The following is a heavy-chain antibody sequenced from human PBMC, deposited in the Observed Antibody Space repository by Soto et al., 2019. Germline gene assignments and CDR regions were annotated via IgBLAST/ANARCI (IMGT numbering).Heavy chain of an antibody. V-gene: IGHV1-8*01. Sequence: QVQLVQSGAEVKKPGASVKVSCKASGYTFTSYDFNWVRQATGQGLEWLGWMNPNSGTTGYAQRFQGRVTMTRNTAISTAYMELSNRRSEDTAMYYCAREACTGGRCYYDYWGQGTLVTVSS. CDR3: AREACTGGRCYYDY. CDR1: GYTFTSYD. J-gene: IGHJ4*02. D-gene: IGHD2-8*02. CDR2: MNPNSGTT.